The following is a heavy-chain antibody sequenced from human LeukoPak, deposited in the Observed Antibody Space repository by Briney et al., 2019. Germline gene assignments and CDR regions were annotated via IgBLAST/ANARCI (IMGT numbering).Heavy chain of an antibody. CDR1: GFTFSSYW. CDR3: ARGPQFSGPGWFDP. V-gene: IGHV3-74*01. J-gene: IGHJ5*02. Sequence: GGSLRLSRAASGFTFSSYWMHWVRQAPGKGLVWVSRINTDGSSTSYADSVKGRFTISRDNAKNTLYLQMNSLRAEDTAIYYCARGPQFSGPGWFDPWGQGTLVTVSS. D-gene: IGHD3-10*01. CDR2: INTDGSST.